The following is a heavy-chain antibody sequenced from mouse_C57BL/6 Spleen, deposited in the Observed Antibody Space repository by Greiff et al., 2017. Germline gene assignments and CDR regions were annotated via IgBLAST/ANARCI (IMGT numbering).Heavy chain of an antibody. J-gene: IGHJ3*01. CDR3: ARDYGSSYPFAY. CDR2: IHPNSGST. CDR1: GYTFTSYW. Sequence: QVQLQQPGAELVKPGASVKLSCKASGYTFTSYWMHWVKQRPGQGLEWIGMIHPNSGSTNYNEKFKSKATLTVDKSSSTAYMQLSSLTSKDSAVYYCARDYGSSYPFAYWGQGTLVTVSA. D-gene: IGHD1-1*01. V-gene: IGHV1-64*01.